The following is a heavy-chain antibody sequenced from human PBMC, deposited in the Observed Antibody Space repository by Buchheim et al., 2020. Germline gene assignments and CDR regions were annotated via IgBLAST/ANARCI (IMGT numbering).Heavy chain of an antibody. CDR3: ASMEAVGDYGNDY. D-gene: IGHD4-17*01. CDR2: INAGNGHT. V-gene: IGHV1-3*01. Sequence: QVQLVQSGAEVKKPGASVKVSCKASGYTFTSYAMHWVRQAPGQRLEWMGWINAGNGHTKYSQKFQGRVTITRDPSASTAYMELSSLRSENTAVYYCASMEAVGDYGNDYWGQGTL. J-gene: IGHJ4*02. CDR1: GYTFTSYA.